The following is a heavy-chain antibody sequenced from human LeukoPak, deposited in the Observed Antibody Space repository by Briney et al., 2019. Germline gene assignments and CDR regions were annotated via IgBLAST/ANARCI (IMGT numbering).Heavy chain of an antibody. D-gene: IGHD3-22*01. CDR3: ARVSSGSDAFDI. CDR2: IYYSGST. V-gene: IGHV4-61*08. Sequence: SETLSLTCTVSGGSISSGGYYWSWIRQPPGKGLEWIGYIYYSGSTNYNPSLKSRVTISVDTSKNQFSLKLSSVTAADTAVYYCARVSSGSDAFDIWGQGTMVTVSS. J-gene: IGHJ3*02. CDR1: GGSISSGGYY.